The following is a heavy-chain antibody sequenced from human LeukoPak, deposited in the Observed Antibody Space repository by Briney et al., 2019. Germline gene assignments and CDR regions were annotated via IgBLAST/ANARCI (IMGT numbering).Heavy chain of an antibody. V-gene: IGHV1-46*01. CDR3: ARDGSSGFGGY. CDR2: INPSGGST. Sequence: ASVKVSCKASGYTFTGYYMHWVRQAPGQGLEWMGIINPSGGSTSYAQKFQGRVTMTRDTSTSTVYMELRSLRSDDTAVYYCARDGSSGFGGYWGQGTLVTVSS. CDR1: GYTFTGYY. D-gene: IGHD6-19*01. J-gene: IGHJ4*02.